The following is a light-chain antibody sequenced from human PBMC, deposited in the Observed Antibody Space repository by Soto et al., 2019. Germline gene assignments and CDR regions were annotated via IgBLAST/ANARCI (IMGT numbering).Light chain of an antibody. J-gene: IGLJ1*01. Sequence: LTQPASVSGSPGQAITISCSGTSSDVGAFNYVSWYQQHPGKAPKLMIYDVSNRPSGVSNRFSGSKSGNTASLTISGLRAEDEADYYCNSYTSNNTYVFGTGTKSPS. CDR2: DVS. CDR1: SSDVGAFNY. CDR3: NSYTSNNTYV. V-gene: IGLV2-14*03.